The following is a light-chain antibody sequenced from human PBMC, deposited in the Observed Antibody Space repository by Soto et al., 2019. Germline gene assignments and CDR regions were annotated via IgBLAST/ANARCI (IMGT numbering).Light chain of an antibody. CDR1: SSNVGAGYY. Sequence: QSALTQPPSVSGAPGQRITISCTGSSSNVGAGYYVPWYQQLPGTAPKLLIYSINQRPSGVSDRFSGSKSGASASLAITGLQSEDEADYYCATWTSSRTALIIGGGTQLTVL. V-gene: IGLV1-40*03. J-gene: IGLJ2*01. CDR3: ATWTSSRTALI. CDR2: SIN.